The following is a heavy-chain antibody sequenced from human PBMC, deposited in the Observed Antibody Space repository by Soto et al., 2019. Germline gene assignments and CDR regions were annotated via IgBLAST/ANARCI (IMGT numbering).Heavy chain of an antibody. V-gene: IGHV3-21*01. CDR1: GFTFSSYS. J-gene: IGHJ4*02. D-gene: IGHD6-13*01. Sequence: GGSLRLSCAASGFTFSSYSMNWVRQAPGKGLEWVSSISSSSSYIYYADSVKGRFTISRDNAKNSLYLQMNSLRAEDTAVYYCARDRYPGIAAAGEFDYWGQGTLVTVS. CDR2: ISSSSSYI. CDR3: ARDRYPGIAAAGEFDY.